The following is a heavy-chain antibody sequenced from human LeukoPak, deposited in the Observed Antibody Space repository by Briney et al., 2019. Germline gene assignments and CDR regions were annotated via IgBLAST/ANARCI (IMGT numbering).Heavy chain of an antibody. Sequence: PGGSLRLSCAASGFTVSSNYMSWVRQAPGKGLEWVSVIYSGGSTYYADSVKGRFTISRDNSKNTLYLQMNSLRAEDTAVYYCARERREYCSGDNCYFDYYYYMDVWGKGTTVTISS. V-gene: IGHV3-53*01. CDR1: GFTVSSNY. J-gene: IGHJ6*03. D-gene: IGHD2-15*01. CDR2: IYSGGST. CDR3: ARERREYCSGDNCYFDYYYYMDV.